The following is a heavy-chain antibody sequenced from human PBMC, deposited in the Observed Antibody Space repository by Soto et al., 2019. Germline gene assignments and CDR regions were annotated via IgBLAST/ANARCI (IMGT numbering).Heavy chain of an antibody. V-gene: IGHV3-23*01. J-gene: IGHJ2*01. Sequence: EVQLLESGGGLVQPGGSLRLSCAASGFTFSSYAMSWVRQAPGKGLEWVSAISGSGGSTYYADSVKGRFTISRDNSKNTLYMQMHSLRAADTSVYSCAKEGIAVTGHWYFDLWGRGTMVTVSS. CDR3: AKEGIAVTGHWYFDL. CDR2: ISGSGGST. CDR1: GFTFSSYA. D-gene: IGHD6-19*01.